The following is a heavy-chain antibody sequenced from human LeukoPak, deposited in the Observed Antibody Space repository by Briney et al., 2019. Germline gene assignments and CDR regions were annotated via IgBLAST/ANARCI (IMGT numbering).Heavy chain of an antibody. CDR3: ARGGLRYFDRNWFDP. CDR2: INHSGST. CDR1: GGSFSGYY. D-gene: IGHD3-9*01. V-gene: IGHV4-34*01. J-gene: IGHJ5*02. Sequence: SETLSLTCAVYGGSFSGYYWSWIRQPPGKGLEWIGEINHSGSTNYNPSLKSRVTISVDTSKNQFSLKLSSVTAADTAVYYCARGGLRYFDRNWFDPWGQGTLVTVSS.